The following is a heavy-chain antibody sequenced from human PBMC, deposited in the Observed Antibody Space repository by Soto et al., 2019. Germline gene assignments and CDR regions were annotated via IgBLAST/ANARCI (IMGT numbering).Heavy chain of an antibody. CDR3: SPMYDGSYIGY. CDR2: ITWNSRDV. J-gene: IGHJ4*02. V-gene: IGHV3-9*01. CDR1: GFAFDDYA. D-gene: IGHD1-26*01. Sequence: EVQLVESGGGLVQPGRSLTLSCAASGFAFDDYAMHWVRQSQGRGLEWVSGITWNSRDVGYADSVKGRFTISRDNAKNSVYLQMNSLRAEDTAVYYCSPMYDGSYIGYWGQGTLVTVSS.